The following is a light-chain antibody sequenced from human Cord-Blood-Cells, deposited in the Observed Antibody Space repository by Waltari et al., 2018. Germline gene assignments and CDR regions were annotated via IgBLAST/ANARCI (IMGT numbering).Light chain of an antibody. Sequence: HSPAALTLSSRSSSPNSCRGSQSVSSYLAWYHQKPGHAPRLLIYAASNRASGIPARFSGSGSGTDFTLTISSLEPEDFAVYYCQQSSSALFTFGPGTKVEIK. CDR2: AAS. CDR3: QQSSSALFT. V-gene: IGKV3-11*01. CDR1: QSVSSY. J-gene: IGKJ3*01.